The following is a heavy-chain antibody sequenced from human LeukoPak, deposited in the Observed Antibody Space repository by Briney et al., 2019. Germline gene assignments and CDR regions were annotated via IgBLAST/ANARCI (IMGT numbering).Heavy chain of an antibody. CDR1: GFTFSSYA. J-gene: IGHJ4*02. Sequence: QPGGSLRLSCAASGFTFSSYAMHWVRQAPGKGLEYVSAISSNGGSTYYANSVKGRFTISRDNSKNTLYLQMGSLRAEDMDVYYCARSYCSSTSCHRIAIDYWGQGTLVTVSS. CDR2: ISSNGGST. CDR3: ARSYCSSTSCHRIAIDY. D-gene: IGHD2-2*01. V-gene: IGHV3-64*01.